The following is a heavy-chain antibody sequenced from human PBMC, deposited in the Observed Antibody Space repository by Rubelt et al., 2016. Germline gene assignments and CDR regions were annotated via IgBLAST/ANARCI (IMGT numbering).Heavy chain of an antibody. CDR3: ARGRVVARITEDTAMVPD. V-gene: IGHV4-4*08. Sequence: GLVKPSETLSLTCTVSGGSVTYYYWSWVRQPPGKGLEWVGNVYSTGSPQYNPSFTGRVTISEDTSKNQFSLQLSSVTAADTAVYYCARGRVVARITEDTAMVPDWGQGTLVTVSS. D-gene: IGHD5-18*01. J-gene: IGHJ4*02. CDR1: GGSVTYYY. CDR2: VYSTGSP.